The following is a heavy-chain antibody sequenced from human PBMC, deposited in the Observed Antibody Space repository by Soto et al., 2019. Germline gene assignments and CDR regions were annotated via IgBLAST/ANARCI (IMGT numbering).Heavy chain of an antibody. CDR3: ARVFPYSSSQIDY. CDR1: GFTFSDYY. CDR2: ISSSGSTI. D-gene: IGHD6-13*01. V-gene: IGHV3-11*01. J-gene: IGHJ4*02. Sequence: GGSLRLSCAASGFTFSDYYMSWIRQAPGKGLEWVSYISSSGSTIYYADSVKGRFTISRDNAKNSLYLQMNSLRAEDTAVYYCARVFPYSSSQIDYWGQGTLVTVSS.